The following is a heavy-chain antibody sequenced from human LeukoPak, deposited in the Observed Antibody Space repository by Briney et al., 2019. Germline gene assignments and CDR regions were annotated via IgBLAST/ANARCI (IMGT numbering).Heavy chain of an antibody. D-gene: IGHD1-26*01. CDR3: ARDGYSGSPLGVSAFDI. CDR1: GFTFRSYS. J-gene: IGHJ3*02. CDR2: FSSSSSTI. Sequence: PGGSLRLSCGASGFTFRSYSVNWVRQAPGKGLERVSYFSSSSSTIYYADSVKGRFTISRDNAKNSLYLQMNSLRAEDTAVYYCARDGYSGSPLGVSAFDIWGQGTMVTVSS. V-gene: IGHV3-48*04.